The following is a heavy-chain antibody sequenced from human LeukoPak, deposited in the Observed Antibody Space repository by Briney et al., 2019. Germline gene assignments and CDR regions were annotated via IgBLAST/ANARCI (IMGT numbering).Heavy chain of an antibody. V-gene: IGHV4-4*07. CDR1: GGSISSYY. CDR2: IYTSGST. CDR3: ASEYCSGGSCYWFDP. D-gene: IGHD2-15*01. Sequence: PSETLSLTCIVSGGSISSYYWSWIRQPAGKGLEWIGRIYTSGSTNYNPSLKSRVTMSVDTSKNQFSLKLSSVTAADTAVYYCASEYCSGGSCYWFDPWGQGTLVTVSS. J-gene: IGHJ5*02.